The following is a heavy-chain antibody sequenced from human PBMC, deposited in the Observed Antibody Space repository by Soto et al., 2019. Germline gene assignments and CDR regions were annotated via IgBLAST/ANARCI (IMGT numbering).Heavy chain of an antibody. CDR3: AAGWNPRPLDY. CDR1: GGSVSSGSYY. J-gene: IGHJ4*02. CDR2: MYYRGGT. Sequence: QVQLQESGPGLVKPSETLSLTCTVSGGSVSSGSYYWSWIRQPPGKGLEWIGYMYYRGGTNQNPALKSRVTISVDTSKNQFSLKLISMSAADTAVYYWAAGWNPRPLDYWGQGTLVTVSS. V-gene: IGHV4-61*01. D-gene: IGHD1-1*01.